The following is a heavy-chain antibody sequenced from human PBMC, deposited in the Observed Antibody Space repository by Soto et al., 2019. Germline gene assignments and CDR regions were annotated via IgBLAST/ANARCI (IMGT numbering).Heavy chain of an antibody. CDR1: GFTFDDYA. J-gene: IGHJ3*02. CDR2: ISWNSGSI. V-gene: IGHV3-9*01. D-gene: IGHD2-15*01. Sequence: TGGSLRLSCAASGFTFDDYAMHWVRQAPGKGLEWVSGISWNSGSIGYADSVKGRFTISRDNAKNSLYLQMNSLRAEDTALYYCAKDYLSPKGSGFDIWGQGTMVTVSS. CDR3: AKDYLSPKGSGFDI.